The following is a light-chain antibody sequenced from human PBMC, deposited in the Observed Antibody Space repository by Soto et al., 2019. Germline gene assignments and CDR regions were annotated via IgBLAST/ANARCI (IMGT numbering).Light chain of an antibody. V-gene: IGKV3-20*01. CDR1: QSVRSF. Sequence: EIVMAHSPATLSVSPGDIATLSCRASQSVRSFLAWYQQKPGQAPRLLIYGASSRATGIPDRFSGSGSGTDFTLTISRLEPEDFAVYYCQQYGSSPGTFGQGTKVDIK. CDR2: GAS. J-gene: IGKJ1*01. CDR3: QQYGSSPGT.